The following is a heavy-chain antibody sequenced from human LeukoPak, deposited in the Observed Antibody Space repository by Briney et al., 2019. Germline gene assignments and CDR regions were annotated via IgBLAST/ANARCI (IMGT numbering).Heavy chain of an antibody. D-gene: IGHD3-22*01. Sequence: PGGSLRLSCAASGFTVSSSYMSWVRQAPGQGLEWVSVIYSGGSTYYADSVKGRFTISRDNSKNTLYLQMNSLRAEDTAVYYCAKDSYYYDSSGYNHWGQGTLVTVSS. CDR1: GFTVSSSY. CDR2: IYSGGST. CDR3: AKDSYYYDSSGYNH. V-gene: IGHV3-53*01. J-gene: IGHJ5*02.